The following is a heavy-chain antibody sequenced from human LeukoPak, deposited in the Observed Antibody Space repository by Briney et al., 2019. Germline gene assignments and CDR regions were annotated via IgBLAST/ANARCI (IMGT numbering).Heavy chain of an antibody. CDR1: GGSISSSSYY. J-gene: IGHJ4*02. CDR3: ARERPQWLVRYFDY. CDR2: IYYSGST. D-gene: IGHD6-19*01. V-gene: IGHV4-39*07. Sequence: PSETLSLTCTVSGGSISSSSYYWGWIRQPPGKGLEWIGSIYYSGSTYYNPSLKSRVTISVDTSKNQFSLKLSSVTAADTAVYYCARERPQWLVRYFDYWGQGTLVTVSS.